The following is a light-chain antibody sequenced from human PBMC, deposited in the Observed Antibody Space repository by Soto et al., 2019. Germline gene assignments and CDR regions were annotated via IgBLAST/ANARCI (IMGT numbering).Light chain of an antibody. Sequence: EIVMTQSPATLSVSPGERATLSCRASQSISTELAWYQQKPGQPPRLLIYSASTRATGVPARFSGSGSGTEFTLTISSLQSEDFAVYYCQQYNNWPRTFGQGTKVEIK. CDR1: QSISTE. CDR2: SAS. CDR3: QQYNNWPRT. J-gene: IGKJ1*01. V-gene: IGKV3-15*01.